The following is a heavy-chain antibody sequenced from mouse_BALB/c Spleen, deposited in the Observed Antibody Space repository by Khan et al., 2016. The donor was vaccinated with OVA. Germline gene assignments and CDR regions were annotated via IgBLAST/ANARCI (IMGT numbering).Heavy chain of an antibody. J-gene: IGHJ3*01. V-gene: IGHV1-4*01. CDR3: VRDGAYHRNDGWFAY. D-gene: IGHD2-14*01. CDR1: GYTFTSYT. CDR2: INPSNGYT. Sequence: VQLQESGAELARPGASVKMSCKASGYTFTSYTIHWIKKRPGQGLEWIGYINPSNGYTNYNQKFKDKATLTTDKSSTTAYLQLSSLTSDDSAVYNCVRDGAYHRNDGWFAYWGQGTQVTVSA.